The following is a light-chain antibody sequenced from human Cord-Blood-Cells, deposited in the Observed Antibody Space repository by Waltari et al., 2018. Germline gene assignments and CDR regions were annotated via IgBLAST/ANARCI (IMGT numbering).Light chain of an antibody. CDR3: QQRSNWWT. Sequence: ETVLTQSPATLSSSQGERATLSCRASQSVSSYLAWYQQKPGQAPRLLIYDASNRATGIPARFSGSGSGTDFTLTISSLEPEDFAVYYCQQRSNWWTFGQGTKVEIK. J-gene: IGKJ1*01. CDR1: QSVSSY. CDR2: DAS. V-gene: IGKV3-11*01.